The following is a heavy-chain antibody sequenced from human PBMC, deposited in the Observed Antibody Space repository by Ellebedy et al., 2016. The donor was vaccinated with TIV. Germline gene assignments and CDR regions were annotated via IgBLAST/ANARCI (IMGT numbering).Heavy chain of an antibody. Sequence: PGGSLRLSCALPGFIVSDYYMSWVRQAPGKGLEWVANLSTADGPTYYADSVKGRFTLSRDNAKNSMYLQMNSLRVEDTAIYYCAVVDFCWGQGTLVIVSS. D-gene: IGHD2-15*01. V-gene: IGHV3-11*01. CDR1: GFIVSDYY. J-gene: IGHJ4*02. CDR3: AVVDFC. CDR2: LSTADGPT.